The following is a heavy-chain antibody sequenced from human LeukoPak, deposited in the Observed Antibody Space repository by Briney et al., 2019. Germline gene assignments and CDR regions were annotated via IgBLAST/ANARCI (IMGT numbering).Heavy chain of an antibody. CDR3: ARDRAGITGTTRKDHDFDY. D-gene: IGHD1-7*01. CDR1: GYTFTSYG. Sequence: ASVKVSCKASGYTFTSYGISWVRQAPGQGLEWMGWISAYNGNTNYAQKLQDRVTMTTDTSTSTAYMELRSLRSDDTAVYYCARDRAGITGTTRKDHDFDYWGQGTLVTVSS. J-gene: IGHJ4*02. V-gene: IGHV1-18*01. CDR2: ISAYNGNT.